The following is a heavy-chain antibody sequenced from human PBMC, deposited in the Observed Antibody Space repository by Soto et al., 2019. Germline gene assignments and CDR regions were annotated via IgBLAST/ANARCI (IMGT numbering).Heavy chain of an antibody. V-gene: IGHV3-21*01. CDR3: ARDYYYDSSAYNPNWFDP. D-gene: IGHD3-22*01. J-gene: IGHJ5*02. CDR1: GFTFSSYS. Sequence: GGSLKLSCAASGFTFSSYSMNWVRQAPGKGLEWVSSISSSSSYIYYADSVKGRFTISRDNAKNSLYLQMNSLRAEDTAVYYCARDYYYDSSAYNPNWFDPWGQGTLVTVSS. CDR2: ISSSSSYI.